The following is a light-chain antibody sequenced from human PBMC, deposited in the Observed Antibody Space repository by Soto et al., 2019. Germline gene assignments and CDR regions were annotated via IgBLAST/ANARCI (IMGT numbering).Light chain of an antibody. CDR2: ATS. J-gene: IGKJ2*01. CDR1: QTISSY. Sequence: DIQMTQSPSSLSASVGDRVTITCRASQTISSYLNWYQQKPGKAPKLLTYATSSLQSGVPSTFSGRAAGSDFTRAISSVKPEYVATYLFRRRHRSPRTVGQGTSLEIK. V-gene: IGKV1-39*01. CDR3: RRRHRSPRT.